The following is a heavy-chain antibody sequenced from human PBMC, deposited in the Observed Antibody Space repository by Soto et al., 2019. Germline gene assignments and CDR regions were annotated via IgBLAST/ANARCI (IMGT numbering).Heavy chain of an antibody. V-gene: IGHV1-18*01. CDR1: GYTTSSYD. D-gene: IGHD3-22*01. CDR3: ARVTYYYDSSGNNWFDP. CDR2: ISAYNGNT. J-gene: IGHJ5*02. Sequence: GASVKVSCKASGYTTSSYDFIWWVQPPGQGLEWMGWISAYNGNTNYAQKLQGRVTMTTDTSTSTAYMELRSLRSDDTAVYFCARVTYYYDSSGNNWFDPWGQGTLVTVSS.